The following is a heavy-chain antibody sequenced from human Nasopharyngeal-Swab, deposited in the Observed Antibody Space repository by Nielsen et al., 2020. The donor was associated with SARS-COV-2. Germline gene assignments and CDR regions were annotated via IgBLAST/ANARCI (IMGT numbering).Heavy chain of an antibody. J-gene: IGHJ6*02. CDR1: GFTFSSYG. Sequence: GESLKISCAAPGFTFSSYGMHWVRQAPGKGLEWVAVIWYDGSNKYYADSVKGRFTISRDNSKNTLYLQMNSLRAEDTAVYYCARDPPATWYGMDVWGQGTTGTVSS. V-gene: IGHV3-33*01. CDR3: ARDPPATWYGMDV. CDR2: IWYDGSNK.